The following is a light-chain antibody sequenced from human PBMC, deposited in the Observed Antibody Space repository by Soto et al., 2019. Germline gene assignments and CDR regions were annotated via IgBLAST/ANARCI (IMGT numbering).Light chain of an antibody. J-gene: IGKJ1*01. CDR1: QSVLYSSNNKNY. Sequence: DIVMTQSPDSLAVSLGERATINCKSSQSVLYSSNNKNYLAWYQQKPGQPPKLLIYWASTRESGGPDRFSVSGSGTDFTLTISSLQAEDVAVYDCEQYYSTPRTFGQGTKVEIK. CDR3: EQYYSTPRT. V-gene: IGKV4-1*01. CDR2: WAS.